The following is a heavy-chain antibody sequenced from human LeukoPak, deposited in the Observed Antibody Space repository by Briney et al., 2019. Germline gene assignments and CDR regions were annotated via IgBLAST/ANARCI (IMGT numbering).Heavy chain of an antibody. CDR1: GFTVGSNY. CDR3: ARAESSGWYRSYYFDY. D-gene: IGHD6-19*01. CDR2: IYSGGST. V-gene: IGHV3-53*01. J-gene: IGHJ4*02. Sequence: GGSLRLSCAASGFTVGSNYMSWVRQAPGKGLEWVSVIYSGGSTYYADSVKGRFTISRDNSKNTLYLQMNSLRAEDTAVYYCARAESSGWYRSYYFDYWGQGTLVTVSS.